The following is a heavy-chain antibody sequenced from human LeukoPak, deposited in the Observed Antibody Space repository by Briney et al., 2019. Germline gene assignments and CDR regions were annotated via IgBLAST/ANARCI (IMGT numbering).Heavy chain of an antibody. D-gene: IGHD1-14*01. CDR3: ARHGTICSESYFDY. V-gene: IGHV4-59*08. CDR2: IHNSGRT. J-gene: IGHJ4*02. CDR1: GGSVSSYY. Sequence: SETLSLTCSVSGGSVSSYYWSWIRQSPGKGLEWIGYIHNSGRTNYNPSLKSRVTGFVDTSKNQVSLRLSSVTAADTAVYYCARHGTICSESYFDYWGQGALVTVSS.